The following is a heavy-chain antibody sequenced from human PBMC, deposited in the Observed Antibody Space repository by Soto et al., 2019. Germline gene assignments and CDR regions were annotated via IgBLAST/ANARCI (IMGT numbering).Heavy chain of an antibody. D-gene: IGHD5-18*01. V-gene: IGHV3-23*01. CDR1: GFTFSSYA. CDR3: IPMMSSGYGYRPFEY. J-gene: IGHJ4*02. CDR2: ISGSGGST. Sequence: GASVKVSCAASGFTFSSYAMSWVRQAPGKGLEWVSAISGSGGSTYYADSVKGRFTISRDNSKNTLYLQMNSLKTEDTAVYYCIPMMSSGYGYRPFEYWGQGALVTVSS.